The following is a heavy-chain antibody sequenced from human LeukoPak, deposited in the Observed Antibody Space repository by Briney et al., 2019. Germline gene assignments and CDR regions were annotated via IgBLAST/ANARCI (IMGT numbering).Heavy chain of an antibody. J-gene: IGHJ6*02. CDR1: GGTFSSYA. D-gene: IGHD2-15*01. CDR3: ARFGFGVAATGTAYYYGMDV. V-gene: IGHV1-69*13. Sequence: SVKVSCKASGGTFSSYAISWVRQAPEQGLEWMGGIIPIFGTANYAQKFQGRVTITADESTSTAYMELSSLRSEDTAVYYCARFGFGVAATGTAYYYGMDVWGQGTTVTVSS. CDR2: IIPIFGTA.